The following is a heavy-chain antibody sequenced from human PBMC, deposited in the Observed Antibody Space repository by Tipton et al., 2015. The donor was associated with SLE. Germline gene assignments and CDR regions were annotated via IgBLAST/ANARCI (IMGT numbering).Heavy chain of an antibody. J-gene: IGHJ4*02. D-gene: IGHD6-19*01. CDR2: IYYSGST. CDR3: AREGSSGWWYYFDY. Sequence: SLTCTVSGGSISSYYWSWIRQPPGKGLEWIGYIYYSGSTNYNPSLKSRVTISVDTSKNQFSLKLSSVTAADTAVYYCAREGSSGWWYYFDYWGQGTLVTVSS. V-gene: IGHV4-59*01. CDR1: GGSISSYY.